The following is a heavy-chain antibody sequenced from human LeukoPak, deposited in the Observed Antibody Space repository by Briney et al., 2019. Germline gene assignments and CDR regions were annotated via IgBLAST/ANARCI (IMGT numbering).Heavy chain of an antibody. CDR1: GFTFGDYA. D-gene: IGHD2-15*01. Sequence: PGGSLRLSCTASGFTFGDYAMTWVRQAPGKGLEWVGFITSKAYGGTTEYAASVKGRFTISRDDSKSIAYLQVNSLKTEDTAVYYCTRMIYCSGGSCSFDYWGQGTLVTVS. CDR2: ITSKAYGGTT. V-gene: IGHV3-49*04. J-gene: IGHJ4*02. CDR3: TRMIYCSGGSCSFDY.